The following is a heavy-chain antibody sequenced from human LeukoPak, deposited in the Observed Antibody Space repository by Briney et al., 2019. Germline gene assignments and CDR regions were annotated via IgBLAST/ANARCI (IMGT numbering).Heavy chain of an antibody. CDR1: GYTFTSYG. CDR3: ARGWAGLGYCSSTSCYHQDY. J-gene: IGHJ4*02. CDR2: ISAYNGNT. V-gene: IGHV1-18*01. Sequence: ASVKVSCKASGYTFTSYGISWVRQAPGQGLEWMGWISAYNGNTNYAQKLQGRVTMTTDTSTSTAYMELRSLRSDDTAVYYCARGWAGLGYCSSTSCYHQDYWGQGTLVTVSS. D-gene: IGHD2-2*01.